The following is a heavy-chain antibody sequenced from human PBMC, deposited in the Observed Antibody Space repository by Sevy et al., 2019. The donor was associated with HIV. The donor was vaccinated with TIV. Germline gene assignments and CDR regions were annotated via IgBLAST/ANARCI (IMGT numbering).Heavy chain of an antibody. CDR1: GYTFSSYR. CDR3: ARAYCSGGRCYSLAY. J-gene: IGHJ4*01. Sequence: ASVKVSCKISGYTFSSYRITWVRQAPGQSLECMGWISPHNGDTNYAQKLQGRVTMIPDTSTTTAYMELRNLRSDDTAVYYCARAYCSGGRCYSLAYWGQGTLVTVSS. CDR2: ISPHNGDT. V-gene: IGHV1-18*01. D-gene: IGHD2-15*01.